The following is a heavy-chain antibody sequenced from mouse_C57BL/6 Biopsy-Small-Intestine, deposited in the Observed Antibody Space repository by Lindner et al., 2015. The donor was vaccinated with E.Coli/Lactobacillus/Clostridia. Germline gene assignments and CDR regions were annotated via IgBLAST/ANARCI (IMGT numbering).Heavy chain of an antibody. CDR2: FSPYNGRS. CDR3: AREYSSSRTKDAFDI. D-gene: IGHD1-3*01. V-gene: IGHV1-14*01. J-gene: IGHJ3*01. Sequence: SVKVSCKASGYTFTGYFIHWVRQAPGQGLEWMGWFSPYNGRSKYGQRFQGRVNMTSDTSISTAYMELTGLTSDDSAMYYCAREYSSSRTKDAFDIWGQGTMVTVS. CDR1: GYTFTGYF.